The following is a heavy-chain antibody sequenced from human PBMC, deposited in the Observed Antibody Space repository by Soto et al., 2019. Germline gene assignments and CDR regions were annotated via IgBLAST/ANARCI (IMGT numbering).Heavy chain of an antibody. Sequence: EVQLLESGGKLVQPGGSLTLSCAASGFTFSTYAMAWVRQAPGKGLEWVSGVSASGLNTDYADPVKGRFYISRDNSKNTVSLHMNSLRAEDTALYYCAKARPRRTSGYFFEYWGQGTPVTVSP. D-gene: IGHD1-1*01. V-gene: IGHV3-23*01. CDR2: VSASGLNT. J-gene: IGHJ4*02. CDR3: AKARPRRTSGYFFEY. CDR1: GFTFSTYA.